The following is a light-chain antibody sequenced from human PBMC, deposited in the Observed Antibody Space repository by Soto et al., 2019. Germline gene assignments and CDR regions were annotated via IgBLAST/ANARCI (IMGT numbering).Light chain of an antibody. CDR3: QQSFITPPYT. CDR1: QNISIF. CDR2: GAT. V-gene: IGKV1-39*01. Sequence: DIQMTQSPSSLSASVGDRVTITCQASQNISIFLNWYQQRPGKAPKLLIYGATSFQSGVPSRFSGSGSGTDFTLTISDLQPEDYATYFCQQSFITPPYTFGQGTKL. J-gene: IGKJ2*01.